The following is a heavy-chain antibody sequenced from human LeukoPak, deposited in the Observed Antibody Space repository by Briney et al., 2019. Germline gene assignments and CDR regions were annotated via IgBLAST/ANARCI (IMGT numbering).Heavy chain of an antibody. CDR2: IYHSGST. D-gene: IGHD6-25*01. Sequence: SETLSLTCTVSGYSISSGYYWGWIRQPPGKGLEWIGSIYHSGSTYYNPSLKSRVTISVDTSKNQFSLKLSSVTAADTAVYYCARDPPARNSYYYMDVWGKGTTVTVSS. CDR3: ARDPPARNSYYYMDV. V-gene: IGHV4-38-2*02. J-gene: IGHJ6*03. CDR1: GYSISSGYY.